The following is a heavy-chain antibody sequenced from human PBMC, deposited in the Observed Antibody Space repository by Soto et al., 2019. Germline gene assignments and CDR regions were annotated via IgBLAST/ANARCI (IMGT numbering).Heavy chain of an antibody. V-gene: IGHV6-1*01. CDR3: AREGVIAVAGTRFYYYYGMDV. CDR2: TYYRSKWYN. Sequence: PSQTLSLTCVISGDSVSSNSAAWNWIRRSPSRGLEWLGRTYYRSKWYNDYAVSVKSRITINPDTSKNQFSLQLNSVTPEDTAVYYCAREGVIAVAGTRFYYYYGMDVWGQGTTVTVSS. J-gene: IGHJ6*02. CDR1: GDSVSSNSAA. D-gene: IGHD6-19*01.